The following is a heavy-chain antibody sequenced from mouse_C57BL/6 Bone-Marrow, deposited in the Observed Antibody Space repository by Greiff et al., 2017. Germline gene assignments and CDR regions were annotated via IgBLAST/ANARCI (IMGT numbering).Heavy chain of an antibody. V-gene: IGHV3-6*01. D-gene: IGHD1-1*01. CDR2: ISYDGSN. Sequence: ESGPGLVKPSQSLSLTCSVTGYSITSGYYWYWIRQFPGNKLEWMGYISYDGSNNYNSSLKNRISITRDTSNNQFFLKLKSVTTNATATYYCAREGYYYGSSYFDYWCRGTTLTVSS. CDR3: AREGYYYGSSYFDY. J-gene: IGHJ2*01. CDR1: GYSITSGYY.